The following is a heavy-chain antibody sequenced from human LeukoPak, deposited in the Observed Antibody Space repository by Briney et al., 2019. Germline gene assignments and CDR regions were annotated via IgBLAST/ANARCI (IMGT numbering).Heavy chain of an antibody. CDR2: ISAYNGNT. J-gene: IGHJ4*02. D-gene: IGHD3-22*01. V-gene: IGHV1-18*01. Sequence: ASVKVSCKASGYTFTSYGISWVRQAPGQGLEWMGWISAYNGNTNYAQTLQGRVTMTTDTSTSTAYMELRSLRSDDTAVYYCARGDDSSGYYKNSFYYFDYWGQGTLVTVSS. CDR3: ARGDDSSGYYKNSFYYFDY. CDR1: GYTFTSYG.